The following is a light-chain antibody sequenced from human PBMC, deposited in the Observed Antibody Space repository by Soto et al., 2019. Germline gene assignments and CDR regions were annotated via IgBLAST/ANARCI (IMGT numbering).Light chain of an antibody. CDR2: KTS. J-gene: IGKJ1*01. Sequence: DIQLTQSPSTLSASVGDRVTITCRASQSISSWLAWYQQKPGKAPKLIYKTSNLESGVPSRFSGSGSGTEFTLTISSLQPDDFATYYCQYYNNYCWTFGQGTKVEIK. V-gene: IGKV1-5*03. CDR1: QSISSW. CDR3: QYYNNYCWT.